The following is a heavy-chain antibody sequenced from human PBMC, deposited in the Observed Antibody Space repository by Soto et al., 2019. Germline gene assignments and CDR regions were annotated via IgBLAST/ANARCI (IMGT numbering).Heavy chain of an antibody. V-gene: IGHV4-59*08. Sequence: QVQLQESCPGLVKPSETLSLTCTVSGGYISSHYWSWLRQPPGKGLEWIGYVYHSGKTDSKPSLKSRVTISMATSKNQISLSLTSATAADTAVYYCARPRGTTPAVWYFDLWGRGTLVTVSS. D-gene: IGHD2-2*01. CDR1: GGYISSHY. CDR3: ARPRGTTPAVWYFDL. J-gene: IGHJ2*01. CDR2: VYHSGKT.